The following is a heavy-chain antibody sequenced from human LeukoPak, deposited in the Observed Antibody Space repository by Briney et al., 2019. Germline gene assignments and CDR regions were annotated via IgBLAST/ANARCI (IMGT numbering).Heavy chain of an antibody. Sequence: GGSLRLSCEASGFTFSPYAMTWVRQALGKGLEWVSSISGSGASAYYADSVKGRFIISRDNSKNTLYLQMNSLRAEDTAVYYCAKGQDTYGHPFDYWGQGTLVTVSS. CDR1: GFTFSPYA. CDR3: AKGQDTYGHPFDY. CDR2: ISGSGASA. J-gene: IGHJ4*02. V-gene: IGHV3-23*01. D-gene: IGHD5-18*01.